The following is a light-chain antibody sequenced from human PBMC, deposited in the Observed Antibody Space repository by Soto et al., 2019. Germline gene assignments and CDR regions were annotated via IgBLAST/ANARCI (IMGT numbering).Light chain of an antibody. V-gene: IGKV1-5*01. Sequence: DIQMTQSPSTLSASVGDRVTITCRASQSISSWLAWYRQKPGKAPKLLIYDASSLESGVPSRFSGSGSGTEFTLTISSLQPDDFATYYCQQYNSYSLTFGQGTRLEIK. CDR2: DAS. CDR3: QQYNSYSLT. J-gene: IGKJ5*01. CDR1: QSISSW.